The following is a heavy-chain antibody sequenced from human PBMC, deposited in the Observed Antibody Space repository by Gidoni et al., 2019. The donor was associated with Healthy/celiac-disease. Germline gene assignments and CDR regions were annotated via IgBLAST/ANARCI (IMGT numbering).Heavy chain of an antibody. CDR3: AKERRAGYSKTNWFDP. V-gene: IGHV3-23*01. J-gene: IGHJ5*02. D-gene: IGHD5-18*01. CDR2: ISGSGGST. Sequence: EVQLLESGRGLVQPGGSLRLSCAASGFTFSSYAMSWVRQAPGKGREGVSAISGSGGSTYYADSVKGRFTISRDNSKNTLYLQMNSLRAEDTAVYYCAKERRAGYSKTNWFDPWGQGTLVTVSS. CDR1: GFTFSSYA.